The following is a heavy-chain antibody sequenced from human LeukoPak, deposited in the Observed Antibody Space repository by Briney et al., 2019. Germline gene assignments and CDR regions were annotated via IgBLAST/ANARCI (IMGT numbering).Heavy chain of an antibody. D-gene: IGHD3-22*01. CDR3: ARGSGIVPTVIPLGMDA. V-gene: IGHV3-7*04. Sequence: GGSLRLSCAASGFTFSSYWMSWVRQAPGKGLEWVANIKQDGSEKYYVDSVKGRFTISRDNAKNSLYLQMDSLRAEDTAVYYCARGSGIVPTVIPLGMDAWGQGTTVTVSS. CDR2: IKQDGSEK. J-gene: IGHJ6*02. CDR1: GFTFSSYW.